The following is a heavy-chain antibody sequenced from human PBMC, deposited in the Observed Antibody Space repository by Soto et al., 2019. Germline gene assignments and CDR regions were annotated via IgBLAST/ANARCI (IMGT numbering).Heavy chain of an antibody. J-gene: IGHJ5*02. CDR2: ISGYNGNT. Sequence: QVQLVQSGAEVKKPGASVKVSCKASGYTFTNYGISWVRQAPGQGLEWMGWISGYNGNTIYAQKLLGRVTMTTDTSTSTAYMERRSLRSDDTAVYYCARGVGSGSYYNQYNWFDPWGQGTLVTVSS. D-gene: IGHD3-10*01. V-gene: IGHV1-18*01. CDR1: GYTFTNYG. CDR3: ARGVGSGSYYNQYNWFDP.